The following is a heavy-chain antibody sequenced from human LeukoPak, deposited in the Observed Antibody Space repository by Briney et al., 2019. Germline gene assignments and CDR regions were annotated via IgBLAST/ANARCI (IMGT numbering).Heavy chain of an antibody. CDR1: GFTVSSNY. J-gene: IGHJ5*02. V-gene: IGHV3-53*01. D-gene: IGHD1/OR15-1a*01. CDR2: LYSGGTT. CDR3: VFVKRNTNWFDP. Sequence: PGGSLRLSCAASGFTVSSNYMRWVRQAPGKGLECVSILYSGGTTYYADSVKGRFTISRDNFKKTLSFQMKHVRAADPAVYYCVFVKRNTNWFDPWGQGTLVTVSS.